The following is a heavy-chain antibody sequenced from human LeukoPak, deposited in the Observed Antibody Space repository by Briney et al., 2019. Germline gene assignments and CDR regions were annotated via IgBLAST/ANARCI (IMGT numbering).Heavy chain of an antibody. D-gene: IGHD3-16*01. CDR1: GFTVSGNY. J-gene: IGHJ4*02. Sequence: GSLRLSCAVFGFTVSGNYMSWVRKAPRTGLGWVSAIYTDGNTHYAGSVKGRFTISRDSFKNTLYLQMNSLRAEDTAVYYCARDRPYGGVGDFDYWGQGTLVTVSS. CDR2: IYTDGNT. CDR3: ARDRPYGGVGDFDY. V-gene: IGHV3-66*01.